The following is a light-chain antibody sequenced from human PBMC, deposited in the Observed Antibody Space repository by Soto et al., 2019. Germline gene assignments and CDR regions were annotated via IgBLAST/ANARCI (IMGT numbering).Light chain of an antibody. J-gene: IGLJ2*01. CDR3: QSFDSSLSVI. Sequence: QSVLTQPPSVSGAPGQRVSISCTGSSSNIGAGYDLHWYQQLPGTAPKLLIYANSNRPSGVPDRFSASKSGTSASLAITGLQAEDEADYYCQSFDSSLSVIFGGGTKVTVL. CDR1: SSNIGAGYD. V-gene: IGLV1-40*01. CDR2: ANS.